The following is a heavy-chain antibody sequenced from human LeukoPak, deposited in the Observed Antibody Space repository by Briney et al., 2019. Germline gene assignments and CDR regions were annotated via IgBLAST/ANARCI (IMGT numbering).Heavy chain of an antibody. J-gene: IGHJ4*02. CDR3: AREGHSTYHFDE. CDR2: IYGGGGNR. CDR1: GYTLINYH. V-gene: IGHV1-46*01. D-gene: IGHD2-15*01. Sequence: ASVKVSCKASGYTLINYHMHWVSQAPGQGREWMGVIYGGGGNRKYAQRFQGRVTMTRDTSTSTVYMELTSLRSEDTAVYYCAREGHSTYHFDEWGQGTLVTVSA.